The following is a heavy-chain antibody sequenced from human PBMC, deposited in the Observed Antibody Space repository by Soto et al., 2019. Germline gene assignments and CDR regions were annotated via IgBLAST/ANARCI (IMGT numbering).Heavy chain of an antibody. J-gene: IGHJ3*02. D-gene: IGHD3-16*01. CDR2: INPSSGGT. CDR1: GYTFTGYY. V-gene: IGHV1-2*02. Sequence: GSGKESWKASGYTFTGYYMHWVRQAPGQGLEWMGWINPSSGGTNYAQKFHVRVTMTRYTSISTAYMELSRLRSDDTAVYYCARYETGDAFDIWGQGTMVTVSS. CDR3: ARYETGDAFDI.